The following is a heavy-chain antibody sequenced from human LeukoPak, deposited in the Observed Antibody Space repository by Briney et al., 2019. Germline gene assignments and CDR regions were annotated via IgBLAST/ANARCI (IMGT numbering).Heavy chain of an antibody. J-gene: IGHJ6*03. Sequence: GASVKVSCKASGGTFSSYAISWERQAPGQGLEWMGGIIPIFGTANYAQKFQGRVTITADESTSTAYMELSSLRSEDTAVYYCARVGASIFGVVKPYYYYYMDVWGKGTTVTVSS. D-gene: IGHD3-3*01. CDR1: GGTFSSYA. CDR3: ARVGASIFGVVKPYYYYYMDV. V-gene: IGHV1-69*01. CDR2: IIPIFGTA.